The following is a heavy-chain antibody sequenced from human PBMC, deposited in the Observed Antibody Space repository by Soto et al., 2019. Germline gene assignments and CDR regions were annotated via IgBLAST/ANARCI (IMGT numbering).Heavy chain of an antibody. D-gene: IGHD3-9*01. Sequence: GGSLRLSCAASGFTFGASALQWVRQAPGKGLEWLGRIGSKGETYATEYAASVKGRFTISRDDSKNSPYLHMNSLKTEDTAVYYCARGPDILTAYYGPFDYWGQGTLVTVSS. CDR2: IGSKGETYAT. J-gene: IGHJ4*02. CDR3: ARGPDILTAYYGPFDY. CDR1: GFTFGASA. V-gene: IGHV3-73*01.